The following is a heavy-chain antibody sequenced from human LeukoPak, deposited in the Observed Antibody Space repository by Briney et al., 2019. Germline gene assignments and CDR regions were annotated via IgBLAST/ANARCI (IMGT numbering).Heavy chain of an antibody. CDR1: GGSISSCGYY. Sequence: SETLSLTCTVSGGSISSCGYYWSWIRQHPGKGLEWIGYIYYSGSTYYNPSLKSRVTISVDTSKNQFSLKLSSVTAADTAVYYCARDDYFSYGMDVWGQGTTVTVSS. CDR2: IYYSGST. D-gene: IGHD4/OR15-4a*01. V-gene: IGHV4-31*03. CDR3: ARDDYFSYGMDV. J-gene: IGHJ6*02.